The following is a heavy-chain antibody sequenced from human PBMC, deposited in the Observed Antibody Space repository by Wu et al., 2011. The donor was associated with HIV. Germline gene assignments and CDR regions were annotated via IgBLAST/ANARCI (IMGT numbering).Heavy chain of an antibody. Sequence: QVQLVQSGAEVKKPGSSVKVSCKASGDTFSTYGINWVRQAPGQGLEWMGGIIPILGTVKYAQKFQGRVTITADKSTSTAYMELSSLRSEDTAIYYCARDLGGXEDYWGQGTLVTVS. V-gene: IGHV1-69*06. CDR2: IIPILGTV. J-gene: IGHJ4*02. CDR3: ARDLGGXEDY. CDR1: GDTFSTYG.